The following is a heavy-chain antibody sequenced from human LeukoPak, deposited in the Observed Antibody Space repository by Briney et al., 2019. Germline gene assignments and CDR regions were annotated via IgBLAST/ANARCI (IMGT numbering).Heavy chain of an antibody. J-gene: IGHJ4*02. Sequence: GESLKISCQGSGYSFSDYWIGWVRQMPGKGLEWMGIIYPGDSDTRYSPSFQGQVTISADKSISTAYLQWSSLKASDTAMYYCARNSGSYSIDYWGQGTLITVSS. V-gene: IGHV5-51*01. D-gene: IGHD1-26*01. CDR1: GYSFSDYW. CDR3: ARNSGSYSIDY. CDR2: IYPGDSDT.